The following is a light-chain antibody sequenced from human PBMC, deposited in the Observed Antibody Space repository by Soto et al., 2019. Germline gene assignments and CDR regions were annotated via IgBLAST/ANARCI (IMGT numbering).Light chain of an antibody. V-gene: IGKV3-15*01. CDR2: GAS. CDR1: QSVNSN. CDR3: QQYNNLPT. Sequence: EIVMTQSPATLSVSPGERATLSCRASQSVNSNLAWYQQKPGQAPRLLIYGASTRATGVPARFSGSGSGTEFTLPVSSLQSEDFAVYFCQQYNNLPTFGQGTKVEIK. J-gene: IGKJ1*01.